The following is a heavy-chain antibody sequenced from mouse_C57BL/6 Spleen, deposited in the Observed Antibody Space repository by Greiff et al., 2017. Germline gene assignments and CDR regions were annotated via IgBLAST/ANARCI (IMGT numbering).Heavy chain of an antibody. Sequence: EVQLQQSGAELVRPGASVKLSCTASGFNIKDDYMHWVKQRPEQGLEWIGWIDPENGDTEYASKFQGKATITADTSSNTAYLQLSSLTSEDTAVYYCTTGFTGVDYWGQGTTLTVSS. CDR3: TTGFTGVDY. J-gene: IGHJ2*01. CDR2: IDPENGDT. CDR1: GFNIKDDY. V-gene: IGHV14-4*01.